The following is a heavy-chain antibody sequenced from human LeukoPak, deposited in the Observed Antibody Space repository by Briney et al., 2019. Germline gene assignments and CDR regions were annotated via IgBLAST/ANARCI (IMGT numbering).Heavy chain of an antibody. Sequence: PGGSLRLSCAASGFTFSSYSMNWVRQAPGKGLEWVSSISSSSSYIYYADSVEGRFTISRDNAKNSLYLQMNSLRAEDTAVYYCAREYSNQTSYYYYYYMDVWGKGTTVTVSS. CDR1: GFTFSSYS. CDR2: ISSSSSYI. J-gene: IGHJ6*03. D-gene: IGHD4-11*01. CDR3: AREYSNQTSYYYYYYMDV. V-gene: IGHV3-21*01.